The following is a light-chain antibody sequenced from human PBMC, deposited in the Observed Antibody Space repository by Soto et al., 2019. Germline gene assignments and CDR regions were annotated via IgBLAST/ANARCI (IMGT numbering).Light chain of an antibody. CDR1: SNIGAGYD. V-gene: IGLV1-40*01. Sequence: QLVLPQPPSVSGAPGQRVTISCTGSSNIGAGYDVHWYQQLPGTAPKLLIYGNSNRPSGVPDRFSGSKSGTSASLAITGLQAEDEADYYCQSYDSSLSAVVFGGGTKLTVL. CDR2: GNS. J-gene: IGLJ2*01. CDR3: QSYDSSLSAVV.